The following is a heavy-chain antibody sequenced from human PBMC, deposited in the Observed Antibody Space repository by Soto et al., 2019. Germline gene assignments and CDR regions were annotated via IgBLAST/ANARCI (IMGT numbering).Heavy chain of an antibody. V-gene: IGHV4-34*01. Sequence: SETLSLTCAVYGGSFSGYYWSWIRQPPGKGLEWIGEINHSGSTNYHPSLKSRVTISVDTSKNQFSLKLSSVTAADTAVYYCARGGYRGTGTTFRDRSYYYMDVWGKGTTVTVSS. J-gene: IGHJ6*03. D-gene: IGHD1-7*01. CDR2: INHSGST. CDR1: GGSFSGYY. CDR3: ARGGYRGTGTTFRDRSYYYMDV.